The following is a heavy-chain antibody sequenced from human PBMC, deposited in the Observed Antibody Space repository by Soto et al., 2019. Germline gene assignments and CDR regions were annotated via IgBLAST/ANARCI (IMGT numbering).Heavy chain of an antibody. CDR3: ARAGTHYDILTGYNY. Sequence: QVQLVQSGAEVKKPGSSVKVSCKASGGTFSSYTISWVRQAPGQGLEWMGRIIPILGIANYAQKFQGRVTITADQSTSTAYMELSSLRSEDTAVYYCARAGTHYDILTGYNYWGQGTLVTVSS. CDR1: GGTFSSYT. CDR2: IIPILGIA. V-gene: IGHV1-69*02. D-gene: IGHD3-9*01. J-gene: IGHJ4*02.